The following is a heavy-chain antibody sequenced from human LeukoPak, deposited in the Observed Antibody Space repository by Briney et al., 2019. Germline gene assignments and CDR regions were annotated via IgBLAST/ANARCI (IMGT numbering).Heavy chain of an antibody. CDR3: ARDRGWDAFDI. V-gene: IGHV4-59*01. J-gene: IGHJ3*02. CDR2: IYYSRST. CDR1: GGSISSYY. D-gene: IGHD6-19*01. Sequence: SETLSLTCTVSGGSISSYYWSWIRQPPGKGLEWIGYIYYSRSTNYNPSLKSRVTISVDTSKNQFSLKLSSVTAADTAVYYCARDRGWDAFDIWGQGTMVTVSS.